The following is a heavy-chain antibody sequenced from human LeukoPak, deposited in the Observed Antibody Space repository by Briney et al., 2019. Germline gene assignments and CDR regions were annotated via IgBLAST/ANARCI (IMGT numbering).Heavy chain of an antibody. Sequence: SVKVSCKASGCTFSSYAISWVRQAPGQGLEWMGRIIPILGIANYAQKFQGRVTITADKSTSTAYMELSSLRSEDTAVYYCARGPPPSIHCSGGSCYFDYWGQGTLVTVSS. D-gene: IGHD2-15*01. V-gene: IGHV1-69*04. CDR1: GCTFSSYA. J-gene: IGHJ4*02. CDR3: ARGPPPSIHCSGGSCYFDY. CDR2: IIPILGIA.